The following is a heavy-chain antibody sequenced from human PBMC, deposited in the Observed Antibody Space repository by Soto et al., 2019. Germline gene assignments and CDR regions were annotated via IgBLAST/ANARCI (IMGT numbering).Heavy chain of an antibody. D-gene: IGHD3-3*01. CDR3: AKDGDYDFWSGYYGDYFDY. CDR1: GFTFSSYA. V-gene: IGHV3-23*01. J-gene: IGHJ4*02. Sequence: GGSLRLSCAASGFTFSSYAMSWVRQAPGKGLEWVSAISGSGGSTYYADSVKGRFTISRDNSKNTLYLQMNSLRAEDTAVYYCAKDGDYDFWSGYYGDYFDYWGQGTLVTVSS. CDR2: ISGSGGST.